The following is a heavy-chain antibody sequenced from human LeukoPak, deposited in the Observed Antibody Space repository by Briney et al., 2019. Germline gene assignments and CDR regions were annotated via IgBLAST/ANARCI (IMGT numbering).Heavy chain of an antibody. J-gene: IGHJ4*02. CDR2: IYYSGST. D-gene: IGHD1-26*01. V-gene: IGHV4-39*01. CDR3: ARHPRARGWDLGPFDF. CDR1: GGSISSSSYY. Sequence: SETLSLTCTVSGGSISSSSYYWGWIRQPPGKGLEWIGSIYYSGSTYNNPSLKSRVTISVDTSKNQFSLKLSSVTAADTAVYYCARHPRARGWDLGPFDFWGQGTLVTVSS.